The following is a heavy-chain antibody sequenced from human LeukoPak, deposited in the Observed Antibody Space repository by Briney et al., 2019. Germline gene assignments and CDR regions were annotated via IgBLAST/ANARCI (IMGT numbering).Heavy chain of an antibody. CDR1: GFTFSSYA. J-gene: IGHJ4*02. Sequence: GGSLRLSCAASGFTFSSYAMSWVRQAPGKGLEWVSAISGSGGSTYYADSVKGRFTISRDNSKNTLYLQMNSLRAEDTAVYYCAKDPGVVPAAMPSYFDYWGRGTLVTVSS. CDR3: AKDPGVVPAAMPSYFDY. D-gene: IGHD2-2*01. V-gene: IGHV3-23*01. CDR2: ISGSGGST.